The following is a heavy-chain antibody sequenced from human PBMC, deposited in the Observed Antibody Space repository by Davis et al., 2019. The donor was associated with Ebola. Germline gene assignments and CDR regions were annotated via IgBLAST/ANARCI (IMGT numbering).Heavy chain of an antibody. V-gene: IGHV1-46*01. J-gene: IGHJ5*02. CDR2: INPSGGST. D-gene: IGHD2-2*01. Sequence: ASVTVSCMASGYTLTSYYMHWVRQASGQGLEWMGIINPSGGSTSYAQKLQGRVTMTRDTSTSTVYMELSSLRSEGTAVYYCARAYQLLRPDWFDPWGQGTLVTVSS. CDR1: GYTLTSYY. CDR3: ARAYQLLRPDWFDP.